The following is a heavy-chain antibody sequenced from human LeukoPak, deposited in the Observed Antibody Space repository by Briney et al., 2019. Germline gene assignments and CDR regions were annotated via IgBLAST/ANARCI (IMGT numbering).Heavy chain of an antibody. J-gene: IGHJ6*02. CDR1: GFTFDDYA. CDR3: ARDVVHIVVVVAATPYYYGMDV. V-gene: IGHV3-9*01. D-gene: IGHD2-15*01. Sequence: PGGSLRLSCAASGFTFDDYATHWVRQAPGKGLEWVSGISWNSGSIGYADSVKGRFTISRDNAKNSLYLQMNSLRAEDTAVYYCARDVVHIVVVVAATPYYYGMDVWGQGTTVTVSS. CDR2: ISWNSGSI.